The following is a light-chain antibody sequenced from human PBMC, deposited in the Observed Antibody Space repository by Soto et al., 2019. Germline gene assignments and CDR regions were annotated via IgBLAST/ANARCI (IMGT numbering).Light chain of an antibody. CDR1: SSNIGSNY. J-gene: IGLJ2*01. CDR3: AAWDDGLSGMV. CDR2: RNN. V-gene: IGLV1-47*01. Sequence: QSVLTQPPSASGTPGQRVTISCSGSSSNIGSNYVYWYQQLPGTAPKLLIYRNNQRPSGVPDRFCGSKSGTSASLAISGVRSEDEADYYCAAWDDGLSGMVFGGGTKLTVL.